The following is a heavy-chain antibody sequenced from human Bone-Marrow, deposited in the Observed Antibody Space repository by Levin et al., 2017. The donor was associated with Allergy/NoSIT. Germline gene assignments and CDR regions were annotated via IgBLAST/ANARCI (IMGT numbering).Heavy chain of an antibody. CDR2: IIPIFGTA. Sequence: ASVKVSCKASGGTFSSYAISWVRQAPGQGLEWMGGIIPIFGTANYAQKFQGRVTITADESTSTAYMELSSLRSEDTAVYYCARARPLQPRYYYYGMDVWGQGTTVTVSS. J-gene: IGHJ6*02. V-gene: IGHV1-69*13. CDR1: GGTFSSYA. D-gene: IGHD1-1*01. CDR3: ARARPLQPRYYYYGMDV.